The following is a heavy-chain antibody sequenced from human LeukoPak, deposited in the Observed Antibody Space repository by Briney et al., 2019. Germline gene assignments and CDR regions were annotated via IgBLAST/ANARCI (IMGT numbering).Heavy chain of an antibody. CDR3: AKCQNIVVVPAAMNFDY. Sequence: GGSLRLSCAASGFTFSSYGMHWVRQAPGKGLEWVAFIRYDGSNKYYADSVKGRFTISRDNSKTTLYLQMNSMRAEDTAVYYWAKCQNIVVVPAAMNFDYWGQGTLVTVSS. J-gene: IGHJ4*02. V-gene: IGHV3-30*02. CDR2: IRYDGSNK. CDR1: GFTFSSYG. D-gene: IGHD2-2*01.